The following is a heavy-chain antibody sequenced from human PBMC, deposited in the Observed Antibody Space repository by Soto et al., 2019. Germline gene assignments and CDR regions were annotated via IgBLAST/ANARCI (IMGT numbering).Heavy chain of an antibody. J-gene: IGHJ4*02. D-gene: IGHD5-12*01. CDR1: GFSLSTYG. Sequence: EVQLLESGGGLVQPGGSLRLSCAASGFSLSTYGVTWVRQAPGKGLEWVSGFSGGSGTTHYADSVKGRFSITRDNSKNKAPLKMNSLRFDDTAIYYCAKWTGYGDYSGQGIQVTVSS. V-gene: IGHV3-23*01. CDR3: AKWTGYGDY. CDR2: FSGGSGTT.